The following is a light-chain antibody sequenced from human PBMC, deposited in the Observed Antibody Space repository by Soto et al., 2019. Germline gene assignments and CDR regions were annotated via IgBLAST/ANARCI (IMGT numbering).Light chain of an antibody. CDR2: AAS. CDR3: QQSYSTPAT. J-gene: IGKJ1*01. CDR1: QSISSY. V-gene: IGKV1-39*01. Sequence: DIQMTQSPSSLSASVGDRVTITCRASQSISSYLNWHQQKPGKAPKLLIYAASSLQSGVPSRFSGSGSGTDFTLTISSLQPEDFATYYCQQSYSTPATFGQGTKVDI.